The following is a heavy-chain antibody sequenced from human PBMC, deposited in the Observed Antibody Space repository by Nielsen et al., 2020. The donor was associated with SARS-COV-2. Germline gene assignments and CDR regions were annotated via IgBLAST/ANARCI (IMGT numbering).Heavy chain of an antibody. CDR3: ARWGLGYCSGGSCSDAFDI. D-gene: IGHD2-15*01. J-gene: IGHJ3*02. V-gene: IGHV3-48*03. CDR1: GFTFSSYE. Sequence: GGSLRLSCAASGFTFSSYEMIWVRQAPGKGLEWVSNIRSSGSSTYYADSVKGRFTISRDNAKNSLFLQMNRLRAEDTAVYYCARWGLGYCSGGSCSDAFDIWGQGTMVTVSS. CDR2: IRSSGSST.